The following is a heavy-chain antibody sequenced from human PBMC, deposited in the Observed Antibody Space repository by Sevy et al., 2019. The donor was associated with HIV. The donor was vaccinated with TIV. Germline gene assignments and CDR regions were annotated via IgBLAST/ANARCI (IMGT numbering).Heavy chain of an antibody. CDR2: ISVSGGGP. J-gene: IGHJ3*02. CDR1: GFPFSSYA. V-gene: IGHV3-23*01. Sequence: GGSLRLSCAASGFPFSSYAMNWVRQAPGKGLEWVSAISVSGGGPYYADSVKGRFTISRDNSKNTLYLQMNSLRSEDTAIYYCEKDRVAVVGDAFDSWGQGTMVTVSS. CDR3: EKDRVAVVGDAFDS. D-gene: IGHD2-2*01.